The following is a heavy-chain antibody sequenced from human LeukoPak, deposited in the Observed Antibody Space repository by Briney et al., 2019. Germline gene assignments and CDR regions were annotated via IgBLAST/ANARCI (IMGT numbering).Heavy chain of an antibody. Sequence: GGSLRLSCAASGFTFSSHLMHWVRQAPGKGLVWVSRISSDGTYTNYADSVRGRFTISRDNAKNSLYLQMNSLRDEDTAVYYCASLVEMATISDYWGQGTLVTVSS. V-gene: IGHV3-74*01. CDR2: ISSDGTYT. CDR3: ASLVEMATISDY. D-gene: IGHD5-24*01. J-gene: IGHJ4*02. CDR1: GFTFSSHL.